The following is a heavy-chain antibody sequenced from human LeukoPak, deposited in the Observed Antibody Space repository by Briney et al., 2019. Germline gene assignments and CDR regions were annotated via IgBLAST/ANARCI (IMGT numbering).Heavy chain of an antibody. V-gene: IGHV4-39*07. J-gene: IGHJ3*02. CDR2: IYYSGST. CDR1: GGSISSGSYY. CDR3: ARDYDSSGYYYFDDAFDI. D-gene: IGHD3-22*01. Sequence: PSQTLSLTCTVSGGSISSGSYYWSWIRQPPGKGLEWIGSIYYSGSTYYNPSLKSRVTISVDTSKNQFSLKLSSVTAADTAVYYCARDYDSSGYYYFDDAFDIWGQGTMVTVSS.